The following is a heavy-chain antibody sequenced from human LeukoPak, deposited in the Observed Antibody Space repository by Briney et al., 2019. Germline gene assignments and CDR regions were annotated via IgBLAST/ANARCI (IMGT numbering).Heavy chain of an antibody. CDR2: IIPIFGTA. D-gene: IGHD2-2*01. Sequence: ASVKASCKASGGTFSSYAISWVRQAPGQGLEWMGGIIPIFGTANYAQKFQGRVTITADESTSTAYMELSSLRSEDTAVYYCARSRQPVRYCSSTSCFDWFDPWGQGTLVTVSS. CDR1: GGTFSSYA. J-gene: IGHJ5*02. CDR3: ARSRQPVRYCSSTSCFDWFDP. V-gene: IGHV1-69*13.